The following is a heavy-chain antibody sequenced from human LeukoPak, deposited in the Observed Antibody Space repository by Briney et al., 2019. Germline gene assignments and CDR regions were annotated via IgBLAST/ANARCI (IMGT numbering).Heavy chain of an antibody. CDR3: AREATVVGATII. Sequence: PSETLSLTCTVSGGSISSYYWSWIRQPPGQGLEWIGYIYYSGSTNYNPSLKSRVTISVDTSKNQFSLKLSSVTAADTAVYYCAREATVVGATIIWGQGTLVTVSS. CDR1: GGSISSYY. CDR2: IYYSGST. D-gene: IGHD1-26*01. J-gene: IGHJ4*02. V-gene: IGHV4-59*01.